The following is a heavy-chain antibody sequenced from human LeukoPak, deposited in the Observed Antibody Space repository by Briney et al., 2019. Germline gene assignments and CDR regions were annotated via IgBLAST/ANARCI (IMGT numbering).Heavy chain of an antibody. CDR1: GFTFSSYE. CDR3: ARETSTGFDY. J-gene: IGHJ4*02. CDR2: ISSGSTI. V-gene: IGHV3-48*03. D-gene: IGHD4-11*01. Sequence: PGGSLRLSCAASGFTFSSYEMNWVRQAPGKGLEWVSYISSGSTIYYADSMKGRFTISRDNAKNSLYLQMNSLRAEDTAVYYCARETSTGFDYWGQGTLVTVSS.